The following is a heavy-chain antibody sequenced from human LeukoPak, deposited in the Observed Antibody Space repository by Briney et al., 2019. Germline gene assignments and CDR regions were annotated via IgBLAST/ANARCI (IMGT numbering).Heavy chain of an antibody. D-gene: IGHD5-12*01. CDR2: INPNSGGT. Sequence: GASVKVSCKASGYTFTSYYMHWVRQAPGQGLEWMGRINPNSGGTNYAQKFQGRVTMTRDTSISTAYMELSRLRSDDSAVYYCARDPGGYEIDYWGQGTLVTVSS. CDR3: ARDPGGYEIDY. V-gene: IGHV1-2*06. J-gene: IGHJ4*02. CDR1: GYTFTSYY.